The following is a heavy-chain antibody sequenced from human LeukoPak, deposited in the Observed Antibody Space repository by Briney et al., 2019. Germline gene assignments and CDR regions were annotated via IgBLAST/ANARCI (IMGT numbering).Heavy chain of an antibody. CDR3: AKGGKWDVTPFDY. CDR1: GFTFSNYW. D-gene: IGHD1-26*01. V-gene: IGHV3-7*03. CDR2: IKQDGSEK. J-gene: IGHJ4*02. Sequence: GGSLRLSCAASGFTFSNYWMHWVRQAPGKGLEWVANIKQDGSEKYYVGSVKGRFSISRDNAKNSVYLQMNSLRAGDTAVYYCAKGGKWDVTPFDYWGQGTLVTVSS.